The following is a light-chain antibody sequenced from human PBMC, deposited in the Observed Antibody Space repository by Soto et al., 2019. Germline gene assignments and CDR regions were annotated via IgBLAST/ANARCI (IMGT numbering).Light chain of an antibody. CDR1: QSIISR. CDR3: QQYNSFWT. V-gene: IGKV1-5*01. Sequence: DIQMTQSPSTLSASVGERVTITCRASQSIISRLAWYQQKPGKAPKLLIYDASSLESGVPSRFSGSGSGTEFTLTISSLQPDDFATYYCQQYNSFWTFGQGTKVEIK. CDR2: DAS. J-gene: IGKJ1*01.